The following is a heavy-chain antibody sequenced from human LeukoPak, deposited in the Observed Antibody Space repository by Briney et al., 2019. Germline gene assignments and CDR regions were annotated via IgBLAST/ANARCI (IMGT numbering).Heavy chain of an antibody. V-gene: IGHV3-66*01. D-gene: IGHD3-22*01. J-gene: IGHJ4*02. CDR2: IYSGGNI. CDR1: GFTVSSNY. Sequence: PGGSLRLSCAASGFTVSSNYMSWVRQAPGKGLEWVSVIYSGGNIYYADSVKGRFTISRDNSKNTLYLQMNSLRAEDTAVYYCASNYHYYDSSGYYPTTFDYWGQGTLVTVSS. CDR3: ASNYHYYDSSGYYPTTFDY.